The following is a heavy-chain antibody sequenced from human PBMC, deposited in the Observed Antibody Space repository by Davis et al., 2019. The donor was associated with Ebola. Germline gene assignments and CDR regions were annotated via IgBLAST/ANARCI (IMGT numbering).Heavy chain of an antibody. CDR3: ARDRGDCSSTSCRLRYFDL. CDR1: GFTFSSYW. D-gene: IGHD2-2*01. CDR2: IKQDGSEK. V-gene: IGHV3-7*03. J-gene: IGHJ2*01. Sequence: GESLKISCAASGFTFSSYWMSWVRQAPGKGLEWVANIKQDGSEKYYVDSVKGRFTISRDNAKNSLYLQMNSLRAEDTAVYYCARDRGDCSSTSCRLRYFDLWGRGTLVTVSS.